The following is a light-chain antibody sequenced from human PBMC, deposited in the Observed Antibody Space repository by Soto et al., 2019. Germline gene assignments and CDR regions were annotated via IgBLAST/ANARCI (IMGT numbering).Light chain of an antibody. CDR2: AAS. CDR1: QGIRND. CDR3: LQYYSFPPT. Sequence: AIQMTQSPSSLSASVGDRAILTCRASQGIRNDLGWYQQKPGKAPKLLIYAASSLQSGVPSRFSGSGSGTDFTLTISSLQPEDFATYYCLQYYSFPPTFDQGTKVDIK. V-gene: IGKV1-6*01. J-gene: IGKJ1*01.